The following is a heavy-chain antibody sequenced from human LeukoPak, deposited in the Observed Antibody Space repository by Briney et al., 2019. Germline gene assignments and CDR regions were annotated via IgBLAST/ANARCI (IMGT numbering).Heavy chain of an antibody. Sequence: GESLKISCKGFGYSFASYWIGWVRQMPGKGLEWMGIIYPGDSDTRYSPSFQGQVTISADKSISTAYLQWSSLKASDTAMYYCARLRRPSSNTPGYFDYWGQGTLVTVSS. CDR3: ARLRRPSSNTPGYFDY. D-gene: IGHD6-13*01. CDR1: GYSFASYW. V-gene: IGHV5-51*01. J-gene: IGHJ4*02. CDR2: IYPGDSDT.